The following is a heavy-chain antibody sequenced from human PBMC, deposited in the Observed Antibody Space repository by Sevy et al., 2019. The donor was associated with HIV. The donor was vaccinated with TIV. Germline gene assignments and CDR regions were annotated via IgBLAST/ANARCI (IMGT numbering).Heavy chain of an antibody. CDR3: ARNNAGGNPWVH. Sequence: GESLKSSCAASGFTFNTYWMSWVRQSPEKGLEWVANINLDGSEKFYGDSVKGRFTVSRDNTKNLLFLQMNSLRGEDTAMYFCARNNAGGNPWVHWGQGTLVTVSS. D-gene: IGHD1-1*01. J-gene: IGHJ4*02. CDR1: GFTFNTYW. CDR2: INLDGSEK. V-gene: IGHV3-7*01.